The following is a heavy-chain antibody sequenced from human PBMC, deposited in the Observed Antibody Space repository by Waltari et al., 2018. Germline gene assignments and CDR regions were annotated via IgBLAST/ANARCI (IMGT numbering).Heavy chain of an antibody. D-gene: IGHD3-22*01. CDR1: GYTFTSYA. V-gene: IGHV1-3*01. J-gene: IGHJ6*02. CDR2: INAGNGNT. CDR3: ASEIYDSSGYYYYGMDV. Sequence: QVQLVQSGAEVKKPGASVKVSCKASGYTFTSYAMHWVRQAPGQRLEWMGWINAGNGNTKYSQKFQGRVTITRDPSASTAYMELSSLRSEDTAVYYCASEIYDSSGYYYYGMDVWGQGTTVTVSS.